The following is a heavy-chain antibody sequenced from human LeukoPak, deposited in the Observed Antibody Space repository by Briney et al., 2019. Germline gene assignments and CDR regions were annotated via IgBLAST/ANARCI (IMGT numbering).Heavy chain of an antibody. CDR3: ARGSGYSSSSGY. CDR2: IYYSGST. D-gene: IGHD6-6*01. J-gene: IGHJ4*02. Sequence: SETLSLTCTVSGGSISSGGYYWSWIRQHPGKGLEWIGYIYYSGSTYYNPSLKSRVIISVDTSKNQFSLKLSSVTAADTAVYYCARGSGYSSSSGYWGQGTLVTVSS. CDR1: GGSISSGGYY. V-gene: IGHV4-31*03.